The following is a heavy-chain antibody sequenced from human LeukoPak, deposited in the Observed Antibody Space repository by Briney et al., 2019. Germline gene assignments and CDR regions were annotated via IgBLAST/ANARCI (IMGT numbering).Heavy chain of an antibody. CDR1: GFTFSNYW. CDR3: ATYSSLNRREFQY. V-gene: IGHV3-7*01. Sequence: GGSLRLSCEGSGFTFSNYWMGWVRQAPGKGLQWVANIETDGSEKYYVDSVKGRFTISRDNAKNSLYLQMNSLRAEDTAVYYCATYSSLNRREFQYWGQGTLLAVSS. CDR2: IETDGSEK. J-gene: IGHJ1*01. D-gene: IGHD3-22*01.